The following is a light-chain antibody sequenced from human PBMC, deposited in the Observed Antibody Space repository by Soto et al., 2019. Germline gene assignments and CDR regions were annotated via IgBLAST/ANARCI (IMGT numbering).Light chain of an antibody. Sequence: QSVLTQSPSASASLGASVKLTCTLSSGHSSYVIAWHQQQPEKGPRYLMKVNSDGSHSKGDGIPDRFSGSSSGAERYLTISSLHSDDEADYYCQTWGTGIQVFGAGTKLTVL. V-gene: IGLV4-69*01. CDR3: QTWGTGIQV. J-gene: IGLJ1*01. CDR1: SGHSSYV. CDR2: VNSDGSH.